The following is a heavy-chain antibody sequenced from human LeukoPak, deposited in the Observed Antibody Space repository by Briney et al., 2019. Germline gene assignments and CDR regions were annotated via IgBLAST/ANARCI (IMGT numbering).Heavy chain of an antibody. J-gene: IGHJ5*02. D-gene: IGHD3-10*01. CDR2: IYYTGST. V-gene: IGHV4-39*01. CDR3: ARHSGSGSLSRPFDP. CDR1: GASVTSGGFY. Sequence: PSDILSLTCSVSGASVTSGGFYWGWLRQSPGKGLEWIATIYYTGSTYYDPSLKSRVTISIDTSKNQFSLNVRSVSAADTAVYYCARHSGSGSLSRPFDPWGQGTLVTVTS.